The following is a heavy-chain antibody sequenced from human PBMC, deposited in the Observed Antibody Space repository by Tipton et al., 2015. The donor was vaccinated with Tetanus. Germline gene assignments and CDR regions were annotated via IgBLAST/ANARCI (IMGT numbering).Heavy chain of an antibody. CDR3: ARDRSITIFGVVPINYYYGMDV. Sequence: GLVKPSQTLSLTCAISGDSVSSNSAAWNWIRQSPSRGLEWLGRTYYRSKWYNDYAVSVKSRITINPDTSKNQFSLQLNSVTPEDTAVYYCARDRSITIFGVVPINYYYGMDVWGQGTTVTVSS. J-gene: IGHJ6*02. CDR2: TYYRSKWYN. V-gene: IGHV6-1*01. CDR1: GDSVSSNSAA. D-gene: IGHD3-3*01.